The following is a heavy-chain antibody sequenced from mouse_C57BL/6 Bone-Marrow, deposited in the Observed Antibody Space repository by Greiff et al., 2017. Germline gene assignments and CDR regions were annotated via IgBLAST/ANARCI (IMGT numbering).Heavy chain of an antibody. Sequence: EVKLMASGGGLVKPGGSLQLSCAASGFTFSDYGMHWVRQAPEKGLEWVAYISSGSSTIYYAGTVKGRFTISRDNAQNTLFLQMTSLRSEDTAMYYWARGTRFAYWGQGTLVTGSA. D-gene: IGHD3-3*01. CDR2: ISSGSSTI. V-gene: IGHV5-17*01. CDR1: GFTFSDYG. J-gene: IGHJ3*01. CDR3: ARGTRFAY.